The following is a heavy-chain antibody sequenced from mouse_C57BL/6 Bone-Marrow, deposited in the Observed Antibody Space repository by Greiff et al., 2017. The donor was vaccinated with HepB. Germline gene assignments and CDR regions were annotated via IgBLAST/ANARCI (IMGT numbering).Heavy chain of an antibody. Sequence: QVQLQQPGAELVKPGASVKMSCKASGYTFTSYWITWVKQRPGQGLEWIGDIYPGSGSTNYNEKFKSKATLTVDTSSSTAYMQLSSLTSEDSAVYYCARVGCVVAPYYYAMDYWGQGTSVTVSS. J-gene: IGHJ4*01. CDR3: ARVGCVVAPYYYAMDY. CDR1: GYTFTSYW. D-gene: IGHD1-1*01. V-gene: IGHV1-55*01. CDR2: IYPGSGST.